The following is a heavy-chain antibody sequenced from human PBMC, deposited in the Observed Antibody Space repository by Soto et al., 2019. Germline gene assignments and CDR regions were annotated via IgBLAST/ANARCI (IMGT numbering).Heavy chain of an antibody. Sequence: EVQLMESGGGLVQPGGSLRLSCAASGFSFGASWMAWVRQAPGKGLEWVADIKQDGSEKNYVDSVKGRVTISRDNAKNSLSLQMNSMRAEDTAVYYCASDPYYGAIDYWGLGTLVTVSS. CDR3: ASDPYYGAIDY. CDR1: GFSFGASW. CDR2: IKQDGSEK. V-gene: IGHV3-7*01. D-gene: IGHD3-10*01. J-gene: IGHJ4*02.